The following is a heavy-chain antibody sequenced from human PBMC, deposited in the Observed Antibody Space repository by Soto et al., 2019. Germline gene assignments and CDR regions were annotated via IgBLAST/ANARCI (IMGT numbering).Heavy chain of an antibody. CDR3: DGIADSNGAFDI. J-gene: IGHJ3*02. D-gene: IGHD6-13*01. Sequence: GGSLRLSCAASGFTFSSYEMNWVRQAPGKGLEWVSYISSSGSTIYYADSVKGRFTISRDNAKNSLYLQMNSLRAEDTAVYYCDGIADSNGAFDIWGQGTMVTVSS. CDR1: GFTFSSYE. CDR2: ISSSGSTI. V-gene: IGHV3-48*03.